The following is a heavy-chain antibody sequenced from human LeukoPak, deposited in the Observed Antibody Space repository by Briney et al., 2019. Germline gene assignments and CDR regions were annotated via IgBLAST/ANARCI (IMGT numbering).Heavy chain of an antibody. D-gene: IGHD3-22*01. J-gene: IGHJ3*02. V-gene: IGHV3-48*04. CDR2: ISSSSSTI. CDR3: ARDRYYYDSSGPRDAFDI. CDR1: EFTFSSYS. Sequence: GGSLRLSCAASEFTFSSYSMNWVRQAPGKGLEWVSYISSSSSTIYYADSVKGRFTISRDNAKNSLYLQMNSLRAEDTAVYYCARDRYYYDSSGPRDAFDIWGQGTMVTVSS.